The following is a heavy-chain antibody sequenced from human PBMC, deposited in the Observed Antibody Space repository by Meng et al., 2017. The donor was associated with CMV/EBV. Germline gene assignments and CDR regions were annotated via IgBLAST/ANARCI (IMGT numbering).Heavy chain of an antibody. J-gene: IGHJ5*02. D-gene: IGHD6-13*01. CDR3: ARLIAVAGT. CDR2: IRSKANSYAT. Sequence: GGSLRLSCAASGFTFSGSAMHWVRQASGKGLEWVGRIRSKANSYATAYAASVKGRFTISRDDSKNTAYLQMNSLRIEDTAVYYCARLIAVAGTWGQGTLVTVSS. CDR1: GFTFSGSA. V-gene: IGHV3-73*01.